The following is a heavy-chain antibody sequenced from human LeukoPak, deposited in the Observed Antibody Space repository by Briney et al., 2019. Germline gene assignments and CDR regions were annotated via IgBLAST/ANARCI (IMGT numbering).Heavy chain of an antibody. CDR1: GFTFSSYG. CDR3: ATDTYYDSRGYKPPHFDY. V-gene: IGHV1-24*01. Sequence: GGSLRLSCAASGFTFSSYGMHWVRQAPGKGLEWMGGFDPEDGETIYAQKFQGRVTMTEDTSTDTAYMELSSLRSEDTAVYYCATDTYYDSRGYKPPHFDYWGQGTLVTVSS. D-gene: IGHD3-22*01. CDR2: FDPEDGET. J-gene: IGHJ4*02.